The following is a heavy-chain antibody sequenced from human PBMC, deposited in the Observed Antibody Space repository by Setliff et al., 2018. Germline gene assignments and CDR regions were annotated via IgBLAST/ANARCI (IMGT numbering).Heavy chain of an antibody. D-gene: IGHD6-13*01. CDR3: ARKYSSSWYWTCIYYFDY. CDR2: IYHSGST. V-gene: IGHV4-38-2*02. Sequence: ETLSLTCTVSGYSISSGYYWGWIRQPPGKGLEWIGSIYHSGSTYYNPSLKSRVTISVDTSKNQFSLKPSSVTAADTAVYYCARKYSSSWYWTCIYYFDYWGQGTLVTVSS. J-gene: IGHJ4*02. CDR1: GYSISSGYY.